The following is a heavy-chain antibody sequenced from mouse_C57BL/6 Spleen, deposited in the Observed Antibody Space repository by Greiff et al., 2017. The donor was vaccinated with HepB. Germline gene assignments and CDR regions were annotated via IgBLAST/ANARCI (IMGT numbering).Heavy chain of an antibody. V-gene: IGHV6-3*01. J-gene: IGHJ3*01. D-gene: IGHD2-1*01. Sequence: EVKLMESGGGLVQPGGSMKLSCVASGFTFSNYWMNWVRQSPEKGLEWVAQIRLKSDNYATHYAESVKGRFTISRDDSKSSVYLQMNNLRAEDTGIYYCPIYYGNFPFAYWGQGTLVTVSA. CDR1: GFTFSNYW. CDR3: PIYYGNFPFAY. CDR2: IRLKSDNYAT.